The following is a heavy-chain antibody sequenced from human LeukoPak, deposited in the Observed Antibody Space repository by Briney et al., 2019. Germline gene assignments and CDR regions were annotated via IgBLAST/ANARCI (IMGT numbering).Heavy chain of an antibody. J-gene: IGHJ4*02. CDR3: ASPGDYYDSSGYYEGYDY. Sequence: SETLSLTCTVSGGSISSGGYYWSWIRQHPGKGLEWIGYIYYSGSTYYNPSLKSRATISVDTSKNQFSLKLSSVTAADTAVYYCASPGDYYDSSGYYEGYDYWGQGTLVTVSS. D-gene: IGHD3-22*01. CDR1: GGSISSGGYY. CDR2: IYYSGST. V-gene: IGHV4-31*03.